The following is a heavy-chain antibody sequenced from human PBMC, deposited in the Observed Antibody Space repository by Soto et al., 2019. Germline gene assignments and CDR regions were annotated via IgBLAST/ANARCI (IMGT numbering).Heavy chain of an antibody. CDR3: AKPFYYGSAGYFNGDF. CDR1: GFTFSSYA. J-gene: IGHJ4*02. Sequence: EVQLLESGGGLVQPGGSLRLSCAASGFTFSSYAMSWVRQAPGKGLEWVSAISGSSGSTYYADSVRGRFTISRDNSKNTLYLQMNSLIAEDSALYSCAKPFYYGSAGYFNGDFWGQGTLVTVSS. V-gene: IGHV3-23*01. CDR2: ISGSSGST. D-gene: IGHD3-10*01.